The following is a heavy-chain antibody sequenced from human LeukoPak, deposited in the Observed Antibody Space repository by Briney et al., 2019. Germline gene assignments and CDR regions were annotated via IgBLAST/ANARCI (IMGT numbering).Heavy chain of an antibody. CDR3: ARENLVVAATYYFDY. V-gene: IGHV3-30*01. CDR2: ISYDGSNK. Sequence: GGSLRLSCAASGFTFSSYAMHWVRQAPGKGLEWVAVISYDGSNKYYADSVKGRFTISRDNSKNTLYLQMNSLRAEDTAVYYCARENLVVAATYYFDYWDQGTLVTVSS. CDR1: GFTFSSYA. D-gene: IGHD2-15*01. J-gene: IGHJ4*02.